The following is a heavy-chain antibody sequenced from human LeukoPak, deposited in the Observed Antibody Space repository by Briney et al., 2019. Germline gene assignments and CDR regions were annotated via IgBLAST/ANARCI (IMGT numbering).Heavy chain of an antibody. Sequence: SETLSLTCTVSGGSISRGDYYWSWIRQPPGKGLEWIGYINFSGSTSYNPSLKSRVTISVDTSKNQFSLKLSSVTAADTAVYYCARAPLGFCSGGTCKRYFDYWGQGTLVTVSS. D-gene: IGHD2-15*01. CDR1: GGSISRGDYY. CDR3: ARAPLGFCSGGTCKRYFDY. CDR2: INFSGST. V-gene: IGHV4-30-4*01. J-gene: IGHJ4*02.